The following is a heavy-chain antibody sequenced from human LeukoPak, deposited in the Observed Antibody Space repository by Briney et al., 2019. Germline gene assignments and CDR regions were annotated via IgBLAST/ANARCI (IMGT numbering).Heavy chain of an antibody. D-gene: IGHD2-15*01. Sequence: SETLSLTCTVSGGSISSYYWSWIRQPPGKGLGWIGYIYYSGSTNYNPSLKSRVTISVDTSKNQFSLKLSSVTAADTAVYYCARAYCSGGSCYSDYWGQGTLVTVSS. CDR3: ARAYCSGGSCYSDY. CDR1: GGSISSYY. CDR2: IYYSGST. V-gene: IGHV4-59*01. J-gene: IGHJ4*02.